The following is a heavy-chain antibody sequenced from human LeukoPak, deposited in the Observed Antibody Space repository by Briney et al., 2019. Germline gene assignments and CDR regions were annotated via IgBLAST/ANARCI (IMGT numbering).Heavy chain of an antibody. Sequence: PGGSLRLSCAASGFTFSSYGMHWVRQAPGKGLEWVAVISYDGSNKYYADSVKGRFTISRDNSKNTLYLQMNSLRAEGTAVYYCASETSPTYYYDSSGYYTTRPFDYWGQGTLVTVSS. J-gene: IGHJ4*02. D-gene: IGHD3-22*01. CDR1: GFTFSSYG. CDR2: ISYDGSNK. V-gene: IGHV3-30*03. CDR3: ASETSPTYYYDSSGYYTTRPFDY.